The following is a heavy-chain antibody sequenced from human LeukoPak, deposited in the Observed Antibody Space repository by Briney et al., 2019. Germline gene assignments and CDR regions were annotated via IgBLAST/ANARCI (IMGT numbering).Heavy chain of an antibody. Sequence: TSETLSLTCTVSGGSISSSSSYWAWIRQPPGKGLEWIGSIYDSGNTYFNPSLKSRVTISVDTSRNQFSLNLSSVTAADTAVYFCAKHSGYSSSWLGYWGQGTLVTVSS. CDR1: GGSISSSSSY. CDR2: IYDSGNT. CDR3: AKHSGYSSSWLGY. V-gene: IGHV4-39*01. D-gene: IGHD6-13*01. J-gene: IGHJ4*02.